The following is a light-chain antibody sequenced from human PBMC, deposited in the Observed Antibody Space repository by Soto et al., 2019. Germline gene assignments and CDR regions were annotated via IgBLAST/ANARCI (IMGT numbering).Light chain of an antibody. CDR2: EVS. CDR3: GSYTNTTYV. V-gene: IGLV2-14*01. J-gene: IGLJ1*01. Sequence: QSALTQPASVSGSPGQSITISCTAASTDVDDYYLVSWYQHHPGKAPKLIIYEVSNRHSGVSHRFSASMSGNTASLTISGLQAEDEADYYCGSYTNTTYVFGTGTKVTVL. CDR1: STDVDDYYL.